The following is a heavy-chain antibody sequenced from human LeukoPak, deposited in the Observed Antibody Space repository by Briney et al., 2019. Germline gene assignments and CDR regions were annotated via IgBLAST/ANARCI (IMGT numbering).Heavy chain of an antibody. J-gene: IGHJ4*02. CDR1: GFTFSSYR. CDR3: ARDRTGSSSWELNFDY. V-gene: IGHV3-7*01. D-gene: IGHD6-13*01. Sequence: GGSLRLFCAASGFTFSSYRMIWVRQAPGKGLEWLANIKQDGTEKYYVDSVKGRFTISRDNSKNHMYLQMNSLRAEDTAVYYCARDRTGSSSWELNFDYWGQGTLVTVSS. CDR2: IKQDGTEK.